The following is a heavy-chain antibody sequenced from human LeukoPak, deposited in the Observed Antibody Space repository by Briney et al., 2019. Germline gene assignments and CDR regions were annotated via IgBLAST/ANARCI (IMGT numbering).Heavy chain of an antibody. J-gene: IGHJ1*01. CDR2: INPSGGST. Sequence: GASVKVSCKASGYTFTNYYMHWVRQAPGQGLEWMGIINPSGGSTNYAQKFQGRVTMTRDTSTSTVYMELSSLRSEDTAVYYCARDESISILWWWGQGILVTVSS. D-gene: IGHD2-21*01. V-gene: IGHV1-46*01. CDR1: GYTFTNYY. CDR3: ARDESISILWW.